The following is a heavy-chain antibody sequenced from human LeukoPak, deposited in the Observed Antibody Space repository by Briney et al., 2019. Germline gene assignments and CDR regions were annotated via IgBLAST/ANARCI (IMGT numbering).Heavy chain of an antibody. Sequence: GESLKISCKGSGYSFTNYWIGWVRQMPGKGLEWMGIIYPGDSDTRYSPSFQGQVTISADKSISTAYLQWSSLKASDTAMYYCARHGSIAAAGPYYWGQGTLVTVSS. J-gene: IGHJ4*02. CDR2: IYPGDSDT. V-gene: IGHV5-51*01. CDR3: ARHGSIAAAGPYY. D-gene: IGHD6-13*01. CDR1: GYSFTNYW.